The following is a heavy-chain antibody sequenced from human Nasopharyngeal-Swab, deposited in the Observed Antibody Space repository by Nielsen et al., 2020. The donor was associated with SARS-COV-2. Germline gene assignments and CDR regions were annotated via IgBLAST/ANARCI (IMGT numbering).Heavy chain of an antibody. J-gene: IGHJ4*02. CDR2: INHSGST. V-gene: IGHV4-34*01. Sequence: WIRQPPGKGLEWIGEINHSGSTNYNPSLKSRVTISVDTSKNQFFLKLSSVTAADTAVYYCARGPQGGSRRPYYFDYWGQGTLVTVSS. CDR3: ARGPQGGSRRPYYFDY. D-gene: IGHD1-26*01.